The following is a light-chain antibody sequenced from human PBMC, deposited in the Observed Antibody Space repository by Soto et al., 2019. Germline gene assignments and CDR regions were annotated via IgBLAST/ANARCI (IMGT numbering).Light chain of an antibody. J-gene: IGKJ1*01. CDR3: QQYNNWPPWT. CDR2: GAS. Sequence: EIVMTQSPATLSVSPGERATLSCRASQSVSSNLAWYQQKPGQAPRLLIYGASTRATGIPARFSGSGSGTAITLTINSLQSEDFAVYYCQQYNNWPPWTFGQGTKVEIK. CDR1: QSVSSN. V-gene: IGKV3-15*01.